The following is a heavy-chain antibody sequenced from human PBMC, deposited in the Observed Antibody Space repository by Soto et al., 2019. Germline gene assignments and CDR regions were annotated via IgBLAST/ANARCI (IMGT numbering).Heavy chain of an antibody. CDR3: ATDLPGTRRVY. Sequence: GASVKVSCKASGYTFTSYAMHWVRQAPGQRLEWMGWINAGNGNTKYSQKFQGRVTITKDTSTGTAYMELSSLRSEDTAVYYCATDLPGTRRVYWGQGTLVTVSS. J-gene: IGHJ4*02. V-gene: IGHV1-3*01. CDR2: INAGNGNT. D-gene: IGHD1-7*01. CDR1: GYTFTSYA.